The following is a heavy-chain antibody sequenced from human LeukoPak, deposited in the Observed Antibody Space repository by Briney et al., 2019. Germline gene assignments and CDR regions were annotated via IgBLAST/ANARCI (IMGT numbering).Heavy chain of an antibody. V-gene: IGHV3-7*01. CDR3: ARDLWDYDYIWGSYRPLGY. D-gene: IGHD3-16*02. J-gene: IGHJ4*02. CDR1: GFTFSSYW. CDR2: IKQDGSEK. Sequence: PGGSLRLSCAASGFTFSSYWMSWVRQAPGKGLEWVANIKQDGSEKYYVDSVKGRFTISRDSAKNSLYLQMNSLRAEDTAVYYCARDLWDYDYIWGSYRPLGYWGQGTLVTVSS.